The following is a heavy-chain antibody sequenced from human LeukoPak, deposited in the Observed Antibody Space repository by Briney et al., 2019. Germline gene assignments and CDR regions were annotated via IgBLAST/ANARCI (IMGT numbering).Heavy chain of an antibody. D-gene: IGHD6-19*01. CDR1: GGSIDSYY. J-gene: IGHJ6*02. CDR2: IYYSGST. Sequence: SETLSLTCTVSGGSIDSYYWNWIRQPPGKGLEYIGYIYYSGSTDCNPSLKSRVTMSVDTSKNQFSLKPSSVTAADTAIYYCARRGWDYYGMDVWGQGTAVTVSS. CDR3: ARRGWDYYGMDV. V-gene: IGHV4-59*01.